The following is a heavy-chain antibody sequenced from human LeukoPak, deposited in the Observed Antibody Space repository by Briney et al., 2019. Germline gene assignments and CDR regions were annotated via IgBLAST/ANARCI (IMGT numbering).Heavy chain of an antibody. Sequence: NPSQTLSLTCTVSGDSISSYFWSWMRQPPRKGLEWIAYINYSGRTNSNPSLTSRVTISVETSKDEFSLRLGSVTAADTAVYYCARRALDNWYFDIWGRGTLVTVSS. V-gene: IGHV4-59*08. CDR3: ARRALDNWYFDI. J-gene: IGHJ2*01. CDR2: INYSGRT. CDR1: GDSISSYF. D-gene: IGHD4/OR15-4a*01.